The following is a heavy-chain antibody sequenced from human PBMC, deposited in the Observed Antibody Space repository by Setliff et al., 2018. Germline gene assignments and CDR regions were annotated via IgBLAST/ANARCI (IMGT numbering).Heavy chain of an antibody. CDR2: RKEDENMK. Sequence: GGSLRLSCATSGFSFKNYWMTWGRQGPGKGLEGVASRKEDENMKYYVDSVKGRFTISRDNAKKSLYLQMNSLRVDDTAVYYCARAQGYDSGTYWGVDYYYYMDVWGKGTTVTVSS. CDR1: GFSFKNYW. CDR3: ARAQGYDSGTYWGVDYYYYMDV. J-gene: IGHJ6*03. D-gene: IGHD3-10*01. V-gene: IGHV3-7*03.